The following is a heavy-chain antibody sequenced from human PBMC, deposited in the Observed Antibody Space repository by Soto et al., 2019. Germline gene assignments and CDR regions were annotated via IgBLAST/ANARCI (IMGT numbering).Heavy chain of an antibody. V-gene: IGHV1-69*02. CDR2: IIPILGIA. J-gene: IGHJ4*02. CDR1: GGTFSSYT. D-gene: IGHD3-3*01. Sequence: VASVKVSCKASGGTFSSYTISWVRQAPGQGLEWMGRIIPILGIANYAQKFQGRVAITADKSTSTAYMELRSLRSDDTAVYYCARTYYDFWSGHGPLNPSSYYFDYWGQGTLVTVSS. CDR3: ARTYYDFWSGHGPLNPSSYYFDY.